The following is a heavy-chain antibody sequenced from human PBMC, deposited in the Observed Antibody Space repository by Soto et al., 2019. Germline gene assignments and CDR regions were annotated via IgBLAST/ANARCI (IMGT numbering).Heavy chain of an antibody. CDR3: ARQQTKEGSDYYYYGMDV. J-gene: IGHJ6*02. CDR2: IIPIFGTA. CDR1: GGTFSRYA. Sequence: QEQLVQSGAEVKKPGSSVKVSCKASGGTFSRYAISWVRQAPGQGLEWMGGIIPIFGTANYAQKFQGRVTITADESTSTVYMDLSSLRSEDTAVFYCARQQTKEGSDYYYYGMDVWGQGTTVTVSS. V-gene: IGHV1-69*01. D-gene: IGHD1-7*01.